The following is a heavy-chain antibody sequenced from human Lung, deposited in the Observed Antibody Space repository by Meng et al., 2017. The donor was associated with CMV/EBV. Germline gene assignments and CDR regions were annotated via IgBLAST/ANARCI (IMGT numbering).Heavy chain of an antibody. CDR2: ISSSSSTI. V-gene: IGHV3-48*04. D-gene: IGHD1-14*01. CDR3: ARGVSGDY. J-gene: IGHJ4*02. Sequence: GESLKISCAASGFTFSSYSMNWVRQAPGKGLEWVSYISSSSSTIYYADSVKGRFTISRDNAKNSLYLQMNSLRAEDTAVYYCARGVSGDYWGQGNLVNGAS. CDR1: GFTFSSYS.